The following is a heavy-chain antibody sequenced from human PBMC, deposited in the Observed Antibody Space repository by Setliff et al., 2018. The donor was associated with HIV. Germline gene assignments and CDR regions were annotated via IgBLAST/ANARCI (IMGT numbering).Heavy chain of an antibody. J-gene: IGHJ6*03. Sequence: GGSLRLSCTGSGFIFDDYGMTWVRQAPGKGLECVSAINWNGDGTHYADSVKGRFTISRDNAKNSLYLQMHSLRAEDTALYYCVKGSSSGTFGYMDGWGRGTTVTVSS. D-gene: IGHD1-26*01. CDR3: VKGSSSGTFGYMDG. CDR2: INWNGDGT. CDR1: GFIFDDYG. V-gene: IGHV3-20*04.